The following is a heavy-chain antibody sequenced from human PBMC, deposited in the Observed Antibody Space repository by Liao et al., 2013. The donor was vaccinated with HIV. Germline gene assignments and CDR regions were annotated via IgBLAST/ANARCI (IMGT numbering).Heavy chain of an antibody. D-gene: IGHD6-19*01. CDR2: ISQRGGT. Sequence: QVQIQQWGARLLKASETLSLACDVDGESFSDHTWSWIRQTPGKGMEWIGEISQRGGTNYNPSLKSRVTISGDISLRLKSVTAADTAVYYCAKVRQWLASGGEALEIWGHGTMVTVSS. V-gene: IGHV4-34*01. CDR1: GESFSDHT. J-gene: IGHJ3*02. CDR3: AKVRQWLASGGEALEI.